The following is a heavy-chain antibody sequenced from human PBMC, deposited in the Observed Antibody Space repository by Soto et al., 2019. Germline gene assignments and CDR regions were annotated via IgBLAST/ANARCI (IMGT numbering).Heavy chain of an antibody. J-gene: IGHJ6*02. CDR3: ARSGRNASGNYYSYYYAMDV. D-gene: IGHD3-10*01. V-gene: IGHV4-59*01. CDR2: IYYSGRP. Sequence: QVLLQELGPGLVRPSETLSLTCTVSGDPMNTYYWSWIRQPPGKGLEWIGSIYYSGRPDYNPSLESRVTISVDSSKNQFSVTLTSVTAADTAVYYCARSGRNASGNYYSYYYAMDVWGQGTTVTVSS. CDR1: GDPMNTYY.